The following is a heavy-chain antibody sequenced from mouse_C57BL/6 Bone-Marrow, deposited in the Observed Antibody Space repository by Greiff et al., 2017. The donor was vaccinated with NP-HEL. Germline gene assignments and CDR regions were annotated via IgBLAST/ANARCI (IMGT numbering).Heavy chain of an antibody. V-gene: IGHV2-2*01. CDR3: ARKGLYYWYFDV. CDR1: GFSLTSYG. CDR2: IWSGGST. J-gene: IGHJ1*03. Sequence: VQLQQSGPGLVQPSQSLSITCTVSGFSLTSYGVHWVRQSPGKGLEWLGVIWSGGSTDYNAAFISRLSISKDNSKCQVFFKMNSLQADDTAIYYCARKGLYYWYFDVWGTGTTVTVSS. D-gene: IGHD2-12*01.